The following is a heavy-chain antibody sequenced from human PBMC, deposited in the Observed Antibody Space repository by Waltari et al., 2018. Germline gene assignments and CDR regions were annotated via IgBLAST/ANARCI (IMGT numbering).Heavy chain of an antibody. Sequence: QVQLQESGPGLVKPSETLSLTCTVSGGAISSHYWRWIRQPPGKGLEWIGYIYYSGSTNYNPSLKSRVTISVDTSKNQFSLKLSSVTAADTAVYYCARRAAAGTFDYWGQGTLVTVSS. CDR2: IYYSGST. D-gene: IGHD6-13*01. J-gene: IGHJ4*02. V-gene: IGHV4-59*11. CDR3: ARRAAAGTFDY. CDR1: GGAISSHY.